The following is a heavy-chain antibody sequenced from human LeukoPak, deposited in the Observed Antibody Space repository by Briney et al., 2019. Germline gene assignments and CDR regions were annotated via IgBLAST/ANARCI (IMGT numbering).Heavy chain of an antibody. Sequence: SQTLSLTCTVSGGSVSSDDHYWSWIRQPPGEGLEYIGYINYRGSAYYNPSLRSRVTMLVDTSKSQFSLKLYSMTAADTAVYYCARASNFLSGFDYWGQGTLVTVSS. J-gene: IGHJ4*02. V-gene: IGHV4-30-4*01. CDR3: ARASNFLSGFDY. CDR2: INYRGSA. D-gene: IGHD2/OR15-2a*01. CDR1: GGSVSSDDHY.